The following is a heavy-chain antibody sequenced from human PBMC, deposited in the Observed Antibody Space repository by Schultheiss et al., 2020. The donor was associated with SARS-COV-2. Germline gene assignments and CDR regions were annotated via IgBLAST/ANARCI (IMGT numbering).Heavy chain of an antibody. CDR3: AKGDSSGSNYYGMDV. CDR1: GFTFNDYA. Sequence: GGSLRLSCIVSGFTFNDYAMTWVRQAPGKGLEWVSYISTGSWTIYYADSVKGRFTISRDNAKNSLYLQMNSLRAEDTAVYYCAKGDSSGSNYYGMDVWGQGTTVTVSS. J-gene: IGHJ6*02. D-gene: IGHD3-22*01. CDR2: ISTGSWTI. V-gene: IGHV3-48*04.